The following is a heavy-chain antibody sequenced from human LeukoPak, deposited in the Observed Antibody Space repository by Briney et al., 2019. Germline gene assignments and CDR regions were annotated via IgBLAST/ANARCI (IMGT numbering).Heavy chain of an antibody. J-gene: IGHJ5*02. D-gene: IGHD3-3*01. CDR1: GFTFSNYG. CDR3: AKDHFGVVTINWFDP. Sequence: GGSLRLSCAASGFTFSNYGMHWVRQAPDKGLEWVAFIRYDGRNKYYADSVKGRFTISKDNSKNTLYLQMNSLKTEDMALYYCAKDHFGVVTINWFDPWGQGTLVTVSS. V-gene: IGHV3-30*02. CDR2: IRYDGRNK.